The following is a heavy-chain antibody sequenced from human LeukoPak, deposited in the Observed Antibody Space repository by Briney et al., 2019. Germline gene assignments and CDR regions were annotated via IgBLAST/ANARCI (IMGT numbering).Heavy chain of an antibody. CDR3: ARDLVPYYDILTGYWGY. CDR1: GFTFSSYW. J-gene: IGHJ4*02. V-gene: IGHV3-7*01. Sequence: GGSLRLSCAASGFTFSSYWMSWVRQAPGKGLEWVANIKQDGSEKYYVDPVKGRFTISRDNAKNSLYLQMNSLRAEDTAVYYCARDLVPYYDILTGYWGYWGQGTLVTVSS. CDR2: IKQDGSEK. D-gene: IGHD3-9*01.